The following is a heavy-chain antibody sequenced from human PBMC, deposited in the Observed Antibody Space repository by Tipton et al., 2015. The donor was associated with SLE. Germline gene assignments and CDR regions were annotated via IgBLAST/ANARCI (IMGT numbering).Heavy chain of an antibody. Sequence: TLSLTCSVSGVSITSDYWWNWVRQSPGKGLEWIGEEEVFRSGRTYYNPSLKSRVTISVDTSKNQFSLKLSSVTAADTAVYYCARGVWSCSFFDLWGRGTLVTVSS. CDR1: GVSITSDYW. D-gene: IGHD3-3*01. CDR3: ARGVWSCSFFDL. V-gene: IGHV4-4*02. J-gene: IGHJ2*01. CDR2: VFRSGRT.